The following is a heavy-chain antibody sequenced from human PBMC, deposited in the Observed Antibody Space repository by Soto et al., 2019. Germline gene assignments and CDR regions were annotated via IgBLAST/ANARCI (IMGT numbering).Heavy chain of an antibody. V-gene: IGHV4-59*12. J-gene: IGHJ4*02. D-gene: IGHD2-8*02. CDR3: ARDKITGLFDY. Sequence: PSETLSLTCTVSGGSISSYYWSWIRQPPGKGLEWIGYIYYSGSTNYNPSLKSRVTISLDTSKNHFSLKLTSVTAADTAVYYCARDKITGLFDYWGQGTLVTVSS. CDR1: GGSISSYY. CDR2: IYYSGST.